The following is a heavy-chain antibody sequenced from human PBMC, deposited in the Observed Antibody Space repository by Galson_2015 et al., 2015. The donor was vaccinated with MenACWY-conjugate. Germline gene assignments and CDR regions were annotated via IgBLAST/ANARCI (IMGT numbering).Heavy chain of an antibody. CDR1: GFIFNTYW. CDR2: INPGGRST. D-gene: IGHD1-26*01. Sequence: SLRLSCAASGFIFNTYWVHWVRQAPGKGLVWVSRINPGGRSTTYADSVKDRFPISRDNAKHTLYLQMNSLRPEDTAVFYCAKSRGASFYFDSWGQGTLVTVSS. V-gene: IGHV3-74*01. J-gene: IGHJ4*02. CDR3: AKSRGASFYFDS.